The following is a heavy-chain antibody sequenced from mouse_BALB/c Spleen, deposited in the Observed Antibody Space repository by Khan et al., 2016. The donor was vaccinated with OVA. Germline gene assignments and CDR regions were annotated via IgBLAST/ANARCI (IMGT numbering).Heavy chain of an antibody. CDR3: AGSGTISTVVVTDFDF. CDR2: IKYSGTT. Sequence: EVQLVESGPGLVKPSQSLSLTCTVTGYSITSDYAWNWIRQFPGNKLEWMGYIKYSGTTSYNPSLKSRISITRDTSKKQFFLQLNSVTTEDTATYYCAGSGTISTVVVTDFDFWGQGTTLTVSS. V-gene: IGHV3-2*02. CDR1: GYSITSDYA. D-gene: IGHD1-1*01. J-gene: IGHJ2*01.